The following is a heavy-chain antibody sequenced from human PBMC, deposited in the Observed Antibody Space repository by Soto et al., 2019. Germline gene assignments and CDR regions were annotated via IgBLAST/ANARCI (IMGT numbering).Heavy chain of an antibody. J-gene: IGHJ4*02. CDR2: ISAYNGNT. D-gene: IGHD6-13*01. CDR1: VYTFTCYS. V-gene: IGHV1-18*01. CDR3: ARATSLYSSPDY. Sequence: ASVKVSCKASVYTFTCYSISWVRHPPGRGLEWIGWISAYNGNTNYAQKLQGRVTTTTDTSTSTAYMELRSLRSDATAVYYCARATSLYSSPDYWGQGTLVTVSS.